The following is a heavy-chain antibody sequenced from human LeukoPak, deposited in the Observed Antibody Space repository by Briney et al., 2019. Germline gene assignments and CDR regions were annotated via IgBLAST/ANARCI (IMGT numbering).Heavy chain of an antibody. Sequence: ASVKVSCKASGYTFTGYYMHWVRQAPGQGLEWMGWINPNNGGTNYAQKFQDRVTMTLDTSISTGYMELSRLRSDNTAIYFCARVDGGEWYYFDYWGQGTLVTVFS. CDR1: GYTFTGYY. D-gene: IGHD2-8*02. J-gene: IGHJ4*02. V-gene: IGHV1-2*02. CDR3: ARVDGGEWYYFDY. CDR2: INPNNGGT.